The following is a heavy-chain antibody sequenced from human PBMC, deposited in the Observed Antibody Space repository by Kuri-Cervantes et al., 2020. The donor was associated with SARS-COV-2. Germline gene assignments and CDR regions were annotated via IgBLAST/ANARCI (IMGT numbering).Heavy chain of an antibody. Sequence: GGSLRLSCAASGFTFSSYAMHWVRQAPGKGLEWVAVISYDGSNKYYADSVKGRFTISRDNSKNTLYLQMNSLRAEDTAVYYCAKSKGRENGWVYSSDLDAFDIWGQETMVTVSS. V-gene: IGHV3-30*18. J-gene: IGHJ3*02. CDR3: AKSKGRENGWVYSSDLDAFDI. CDR2: ISYDGSNK. D-gene: IGHD3-22*01. CDR1: GFTFSSYA.